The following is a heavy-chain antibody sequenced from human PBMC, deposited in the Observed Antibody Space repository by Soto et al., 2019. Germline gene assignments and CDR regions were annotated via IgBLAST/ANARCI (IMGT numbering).Heavy chain of an antibody. D-gene: IGHD2-2*01. V-gene: IGHV1-69*01. CDR3: ARTQDIVLVPAAMGWFDT. J-gene: IGHJ5*02. CDR2: IIPIFGTA. Sequence: GLEWMGGIIPIFGTANYAQKFQGRVTITADESTSTAYMELSSLRSEDTAVYYCARTQDIVLVPAAMGWFDTWGQGTLVTVSS.